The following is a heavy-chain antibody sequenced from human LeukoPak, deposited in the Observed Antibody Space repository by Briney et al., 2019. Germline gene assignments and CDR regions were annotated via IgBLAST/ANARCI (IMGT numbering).Heavy chain of an antibody. V-gene: IGHV3-23*01. CDR2: ISGSGGNT. CDR3: AKVFPATDY. Sequence: GGSLRLSCAVSGFTFSTYAMSWVRQAPGKGLEWVSAISGSGGNTYYADSVKGRFTISRDNSKNTLYLQMNSLRAEDTAVYCCAKVFPATDYWGQGTLVTVSS. J-gene: IGHJ4*02. CDR1: GFTFSTYA.